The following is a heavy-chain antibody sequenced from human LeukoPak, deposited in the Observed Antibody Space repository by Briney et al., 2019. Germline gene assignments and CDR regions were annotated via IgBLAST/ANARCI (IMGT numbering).Heavy chain of an antibody. J-gene: IGHJ4*02. Sequence: PGGSLSLSCAASGFTFSSHWMHWVRQAPGKGLVWVSRISSDGTNTNYADSVKGRFTISRDNAKNTLYLQMNSLRAEDTAVYYCAKEGGDYVFDYWGQGALVTVSS. CDR2: ISSDGTNT. CDR1: GFTFSSHW. CDR3: AKEGGDYVFDY. V-gene: IGHV3-74*01. D-gene: IGHD4-17*01.